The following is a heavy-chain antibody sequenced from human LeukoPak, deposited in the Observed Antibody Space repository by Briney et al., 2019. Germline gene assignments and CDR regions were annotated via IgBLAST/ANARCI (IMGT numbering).Heavy chain of an antibody. V-gene: IGHV3-53*01. Sequence: GGSLRLSCAASGFTFSSSAMSWVRQAPGKGLEWVSVIYSGGSTYYADSVKGRFTISRDNSKNTLYLQMNSLRAEDTAVYYCARANPYYGMDVWGQGTTVTVSS. J-gene: IGHJ6*02. CDR1: GFTFSSSA. CDR2: IYSGGST. CDR3: ARANPYYGMDV.